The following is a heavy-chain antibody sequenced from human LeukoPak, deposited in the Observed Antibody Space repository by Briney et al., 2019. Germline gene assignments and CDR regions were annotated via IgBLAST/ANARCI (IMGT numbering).Heavy chain of an antibody. J-gene: IGHJ4*02. CDR1: GFTVSSNY. CDR3: TKDSSMVRGDYDYFDY. V-gene: IGHV3-53*01. CDR2: IYSGGST. Sequence: GGSLRLSCAASGFTVSSNYMSWVRQAPGKGLEWVSVIYSGGSTYHADSVKGRFTISRDNSKNTLYLQMNSLRAEDTAVYYCTKDSSMVRGDYDYFDYWGQGTLVTVSS. D-gene: IGHD3-10*01.